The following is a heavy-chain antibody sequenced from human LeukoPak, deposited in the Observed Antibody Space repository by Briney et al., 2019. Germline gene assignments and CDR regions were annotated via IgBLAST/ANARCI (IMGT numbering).Heavy chain of an antibody. V-gene: IGHV3-48*04. D-gene: IGHD6-6*01. CDR3: TRGSSSYDP. CDR1: GFTFSSFS. J-gene: IGHJ5*02. CDR2: ISSSSSST. Sequence: GGSLRRSCAASGFTFSSFSMNWVRQAQGKGLEWISYISSSSSSTYYADAVKGRFTISRDNAKNSLYLQMNSLRAEDTAVFYCTRGSSSYDPWGQGTLVTVSS.